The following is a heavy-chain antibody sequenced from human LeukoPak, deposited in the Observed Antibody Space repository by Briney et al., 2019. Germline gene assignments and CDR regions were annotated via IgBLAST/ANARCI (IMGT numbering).Heavy chain of an antibody. CDR1: GGPFSGYY. V-gene: IGHV4-34*01. D-gene: IGHD2-21*02. CDR3: ARDTMYCGGDCYSPSIAFDI. J-gene: IGHJ3*02. Sequence: SETLSLTCAVYGGPFSGYYWSWIRQPPGKGLEWIGEINHSGSTNYNPSLKSRVTISVDTSKNQFSLKLSSVTAADTAVYYCARDTMYCGGDCYSPSIAFDIWGQGTMVTVSS. CDR2: INHSGST.